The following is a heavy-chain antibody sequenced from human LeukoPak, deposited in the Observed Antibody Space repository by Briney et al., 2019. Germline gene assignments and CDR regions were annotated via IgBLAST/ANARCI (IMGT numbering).Heavy chain of an antibody. J-gene: IGHJ4*02. CDR2: MVTIICTA. Sequence: SVKVSYKASGCTFRLYAIRWVRQAPVQGLELMGGMVTIICTANYAQKFQGRVTITADESTNQAYMELSSLRSEDTAVYYCVRERYSSGWYLVDYWGEGTLVTVS. D-gene: IGHD6-19*01. V-gene: IGHV1-69*01. CDR1: GCTFRLYA. CDR3: VRERYSSGWYLVDY.